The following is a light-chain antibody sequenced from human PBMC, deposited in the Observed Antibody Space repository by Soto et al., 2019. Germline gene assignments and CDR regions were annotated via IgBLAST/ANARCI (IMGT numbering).Light chain of an antibody. J-gene: IGKJ1*01. Sequence: EIVLTQSPATLSLSPGERATLSCRASQSVSSSYLAWYQQKPGQAPRLLIYGASSRATGIPDRFSGSGSGTDFTLTISRLEPEDFAVYYCQQYARTPRTFGQGTKVDI. CDR2: GAS. CDR1: QSVSSSY. V-gene: IGKV3-20*01. CDR3: QQYARTPRT.